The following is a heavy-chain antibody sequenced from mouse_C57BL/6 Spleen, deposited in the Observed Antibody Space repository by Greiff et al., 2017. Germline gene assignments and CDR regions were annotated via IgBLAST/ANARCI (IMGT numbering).Heavy chain of an antibody. CDR3: ARRTSVGDY. CDR1: GYTFTSYW. CDR2: IDPSDSYT. V-gene: IGHV1-50*01. J-gene: IGHJ2*01. Sequence: VQLQQPGAELVKPGASVKLSCKASGYTFTSYWMQWVKQRPGQGLEWIGEIDPSDSYTNSNQQFKGKATLTVDTSSSTASMLLGILTAEDAAVYYCARRTSVGDYWGQGTTLTVSS.